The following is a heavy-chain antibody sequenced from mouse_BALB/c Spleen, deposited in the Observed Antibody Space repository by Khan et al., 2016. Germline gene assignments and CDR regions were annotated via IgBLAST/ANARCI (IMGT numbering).Heavy chain of an antibody. CDR3: ARVRMTTAYYVDY. J-gene: IGHJ2*01. CDR1: GYTFTSYW. CDR2: IVHGSGST. Sequence: DLVKPGASVKLSCKASGYTFTSYWINWIKQRPGQGLEWIGRIVHGSGSTYYNEMFKGKAILTVDTSSITAYIQLSSLSSEASAVYFCARVRMTTAYYVDYWGQGTTLTVSS. V-gene: IGHV1S41*01. D-gene: IGHD1-2*01.